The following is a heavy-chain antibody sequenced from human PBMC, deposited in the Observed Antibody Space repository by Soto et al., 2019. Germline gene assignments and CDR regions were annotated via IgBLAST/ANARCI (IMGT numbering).Heavy chain of an antibody. CDR2: ISGSGDST. Sequence: PGGSLRLSCAASGFTFSSYGMTFSSYAMSWVRQAPGKGLEWVSTISGSGDSTYYADSVKGRFTISRDNSKSSLYLQMNSLRDEDTAVYFCARDFGHGYYLDYWGRGTLVTVSS. CDR3: ARDFGHGYYLDY. CDR1: GFTFSSYGMTFSSYA. J-gene: IGHJ4*02. V-gene: IGHV3-23*01. D-gene: IGHD3-3*01.